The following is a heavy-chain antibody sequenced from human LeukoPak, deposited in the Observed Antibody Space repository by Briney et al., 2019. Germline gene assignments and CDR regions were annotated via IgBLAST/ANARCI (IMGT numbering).Heavy chain of an antibody. Sequence: ASVKVSRKASGYTFTGYYMHWVRQAPGQGLEWMGWINPNSGGTNCAQKFQGRVTMTRDTSISTAYMELSRLRSDDTAVYYCARDLDMRERGIDYWGQGTLVTVSS. CDR3: ARDLDMRERGIDY. V-gene: IGHV1-2*02. CDR2: INPNSGGT. J-gene: IGHJ4*02. CDR1: GYTFTGYY. D-gene: IGHD3-9*01.